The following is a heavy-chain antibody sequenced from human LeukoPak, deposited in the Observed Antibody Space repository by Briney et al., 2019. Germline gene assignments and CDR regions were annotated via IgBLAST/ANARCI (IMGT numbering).Heavy chain of an antibody. CDR2: INSDGSST. V-gene: IGHV3-74*01. Sequence: GGSLRLSCAVSGFAFSSYWMHWVRQAPGKGLVWVSRINSDGSSTRYADSVEGRFTISRDNAKNTLYLQMNSLRAEDTAVYYCARGGGVDKAMARDDAIDIWGQETMVTVSS. CDR1: GFAFSSYW. J-gene: IGHJ3*02. D-gene: IGHD5-18*01. CDR3: ARGGGVDKAMARDDAIDI.